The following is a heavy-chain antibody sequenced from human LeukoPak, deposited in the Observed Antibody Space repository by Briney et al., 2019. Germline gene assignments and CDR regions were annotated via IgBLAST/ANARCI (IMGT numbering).Heavy chain of an antibody. Sequence: GGSLRLSCAASGFSFSSYSMNWVSQAPGKGLEWVSSISSSSSYIYYADSVKGRFTISRDNAKNSLYLQMNSLRAEDTAVYYCARDDEDTDAYDYWGQGTLVTVSS. J-gene: IGHJ4*02. CDR2: ISSSSSYI. CDR3: ARDDEDTDAYDY. CDR1: GFSFSSYS. D-gene: IGHD5-18*01. V-gene: IGHV3-21*01.